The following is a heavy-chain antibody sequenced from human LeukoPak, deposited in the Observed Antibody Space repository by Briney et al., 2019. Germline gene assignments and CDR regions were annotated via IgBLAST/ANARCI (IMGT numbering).Heavy chain of an antibody. V-gene: IGHV3-23*01. CDR1: GFTFSSYG. J-gene: IGHJ5*02. Sequence: GGTLRLSCAASGFTFSSYGMSWVRQAPGKGLEWVSAISGSGGSTYYADSVKGRFTISRDNSKNTLYLQMNSLRAEDTAVYYCARDPRILAYYYASGSYRNWFDPWGQGTLVTVSS. CDR2: ISGSGGST. CDR3: ARDPRILAYYYASGSYRNWFDP. D-gene: IGHD3-10*01.